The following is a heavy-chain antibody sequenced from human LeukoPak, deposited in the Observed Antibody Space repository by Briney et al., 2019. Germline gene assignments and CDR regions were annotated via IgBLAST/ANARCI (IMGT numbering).Heavy chain of an antibody. V-gene: IGHV4-34*01. CDR2: INHSGST. CDR3: ATVPAARDYYYYGMDV. J-gene: IGHJ6*02. Sequence: PSETLSLTCAVYGGSFSGYYWSWIRQPPGKGLEWIGEINHSGSTNYNPSLKSRVTISVDTSKNQFSLKLSSVTAADTAVYYCATVPAARDYYYYGMDVWGQGTTVTVSS. D-gene: IGHD6-6*01. CDR1: GGSFSGYY.